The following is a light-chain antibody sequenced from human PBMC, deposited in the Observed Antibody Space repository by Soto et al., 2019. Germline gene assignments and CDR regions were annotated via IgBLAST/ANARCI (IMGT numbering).Light chain of an antibody. CDR1: SSDIGAYNY. CDR3: TSYGGRDNLM. CDR2: EVN. J-gene: IGLJ3*02. Sequence: QSALTQPPSASGSPGQSVTISCTGTSSDIGAYNYVSWFQQHPGEAPKLIISEVNKRPSGVPDRFSGSKSGNTASLTVSGLQAEDEADYYCTSYGGRDNLMFGGGTKPPS. V-gene: IGLV2-8*01.